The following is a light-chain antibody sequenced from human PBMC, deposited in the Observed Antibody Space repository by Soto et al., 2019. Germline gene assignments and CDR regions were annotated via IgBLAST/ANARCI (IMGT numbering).Light chain of an antibody. CDR1: SSDVGGYNY. V-gene: IGLV2-8*01. CDR2: DVT. CDR3: SSYAGSNNLRV. Sequence: QSALTQPPSASGSPGQSVTISCTGNSSDVGGYNYVSWYQQHPGKAPKLMIYDVTKRPSGVPDRFSGSKSGNTASLTVSGLQAEDEADYYCSSYAGSNNLRVFGGGTKLTVL. J-gene: IGLJ2*01.